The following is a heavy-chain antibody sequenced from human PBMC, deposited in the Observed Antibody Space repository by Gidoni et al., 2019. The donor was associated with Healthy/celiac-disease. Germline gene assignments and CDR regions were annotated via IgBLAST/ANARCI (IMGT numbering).Heavy chain of an antibody. J-gene: IGHJ4*02. D-gene: IGHD6-19*01. CDR3: AKRAPGQWTYYFDY. V-gene: IGHV3-30*18. CDR1: GFIFSSYG. CDR2: ISYDGSNK. Sequence: GRSLRLSCAASGFIFSSYGMHWVRQAPGKGLEWVAVISYDGSNKYYADSVKGRFTISRDNSKNKLYLQMNSLRDEDTAVYYCAKRAPGQWTYYFDYWGQGTLVTVSS.